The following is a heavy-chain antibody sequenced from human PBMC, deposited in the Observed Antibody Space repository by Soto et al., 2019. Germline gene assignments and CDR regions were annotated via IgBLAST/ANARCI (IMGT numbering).Heavy chain of an antibody. D-gene: IGHD1-26*01. CDR1: GFTFNNYG. Sequence: QVQLVESGGGVVQPGRSLRLSCAASGFTFNNYGMHWVRQAPGKGLEWVALIWHDGSNKGYADSVKGRFTISRDNSKNTGNLQLNSLRVDDTGVYYCTRAAIKGELLDYWGQGTQVSVSS. CDR2: IWHDGSNK. V-gene: IGHV3-33*01. J-gene: IGHJ4*02. CDR3: TRAAIKGELLDY.